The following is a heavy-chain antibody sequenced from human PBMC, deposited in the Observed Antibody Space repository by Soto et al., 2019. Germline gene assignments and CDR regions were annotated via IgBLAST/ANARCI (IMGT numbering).Heavy chain of an antibody. Sequence: ASVQVSCKSSGYTFTSFGISWVRQAPGQGLAWMGWINTYNGHTNYAQNLQGWVTMTTDTSTTTAYMELRSLRSDDTAVYYCARDRGYCSGGTCTSDWFDPWGQGTLVTVSS. CDR1: GYTFTSFG. V-gene: IGHV1-18*01. D-gene: IGHD2-15*01. J-gene: IGHJ5*02. CDR2: INTYNGHT. CDR3: ARDRGYCSGGTCTSDWFDP.